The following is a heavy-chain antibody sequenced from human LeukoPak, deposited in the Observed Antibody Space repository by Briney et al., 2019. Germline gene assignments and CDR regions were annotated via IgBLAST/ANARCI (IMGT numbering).Heavy chain of an antibody. D-gene: IGHD4-23*01. CDR1: GYNLSTYA. CDR2: MSYDGSNK. J-gene: IGHJ3*02. CDR3: ARSGGNSHAFDI. Sequence: PGGSLRLSCAASGYNLSTYAMHWVRQAPGKGLEWVAVMSYDGSNKYYPDSVKGRFTISRDNSKNTLYLQMNSLRADDTAVYYCARSGGNSHAFDIWGQGTMVTVSS. V-gene: IGHV3-30*04.